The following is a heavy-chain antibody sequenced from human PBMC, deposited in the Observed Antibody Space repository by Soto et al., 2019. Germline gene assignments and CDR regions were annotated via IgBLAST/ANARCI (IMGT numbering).Heavy chain of an antibody. CDR3: ARGYSGYDFPDY. CDR1: GFTFSSYA. D-gene: IGHD5-12*01. Sequence: EVQLVESGGGLVQPGGSLRLSCAASGFTFSSYAMHWVRQAPGKGLEYVSAISSNGGSTYYANSVKGRFTISRDNSKNPLYLQMVSLRAEDMAVYYCARGYSGYDFPDYWGQGTLFTVST. CDR2: ISSNGGST. V-gene: IGHV3-64*01. J-gene: IGHJ4*02.